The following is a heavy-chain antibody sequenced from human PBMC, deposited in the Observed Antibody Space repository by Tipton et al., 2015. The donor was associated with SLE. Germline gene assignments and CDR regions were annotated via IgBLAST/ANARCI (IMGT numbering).Heavy chain of an antibody. V-gene: IGHV4-39*01. D-gene: IGHD2-15*01. Sequence: TLSLTCTVSGGSVSSSSYYWGWIRQPPGKGLEWIGSIYYSGRTYYNPSLKSRVTISVDTSKNQFSLKLRSVTAADTAVYYCARHAIVVVVPAYYFDYWGQGTLVTVSS. CDR3: ARHAIVVVVPAYYFDY. CDR2: IYYSGRT. CDR1: GGSVSSSSYY. J-gene: IGHJ4*02.